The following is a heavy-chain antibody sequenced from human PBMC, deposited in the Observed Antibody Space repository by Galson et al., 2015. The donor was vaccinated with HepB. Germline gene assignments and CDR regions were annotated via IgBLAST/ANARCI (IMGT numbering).Heavy chain of an antibody. CDR3: AKDRHSSSWVKGEDWFDP. CDR1: GFTFSSYG. Sequence: SLRLSCAASGFTFSSYGMHWVRQAPGKGLEWVAVISYDGSNKYYADSVKGRFTISRDNSKNTLYLQMNSLRAEDTAVYYCAKDRHSSSWVKGEDWFDPWGQGTLVTVSS. D-gene: IGHD6-13*01. J-gene: IGHJ5*02. CDR2: ISYDGSNK. V-gene: IGHV3-30*18.